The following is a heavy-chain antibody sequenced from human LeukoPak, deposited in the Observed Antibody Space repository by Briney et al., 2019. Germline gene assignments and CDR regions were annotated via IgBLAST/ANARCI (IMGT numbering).Heavy chain of an antibody. J-gene: IGHJ4*02. CDR2: ISSSGGTI. CDR3: ARGGLGSWTFDS. V-gene: IGHV3-48*04. CDR1: GFIFSSYS. D-gene: IGHD1-26*01. Sequence: GGSLRLSCAASGFIFSSYSMNWVRQAPGKRLEWISYISSSGGTINYADSVKGRFTISRDNAQYSLHLLVDSLRVEDTAVYFCARGGLGSWTFDSWGQGALVTVSS.